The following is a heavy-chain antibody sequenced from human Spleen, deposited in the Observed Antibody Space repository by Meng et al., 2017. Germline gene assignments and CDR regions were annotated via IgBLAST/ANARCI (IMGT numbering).Heavy chain of an antibody. CDR2: IYAGDSET. CDR1: GYSFSSYW. CDR3: VRHQRGYSYGSYLIYFDY. V-gene: IGHV5-51*01. Sequence: GESLKISCKGSGYSFSSYWVVWVRQMPGKGLEWMGIIYAGDSETRYSPSFQGQVTISADKSIRTAYLQWRSLKASDTAMYYCVRHQRGYSYGSYLIYFDYWGQGTLVTVSS. D-gene: IGHD5-18*01. J-gene: IGHJ4*02.